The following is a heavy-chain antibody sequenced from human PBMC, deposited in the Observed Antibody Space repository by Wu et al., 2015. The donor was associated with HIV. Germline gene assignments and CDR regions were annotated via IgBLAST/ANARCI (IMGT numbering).Heavy chain of an antibody. V-gene: IGHV1-18*01. CDR3: ARVFLGEWGITMIVVDPQALNDAFDI. CDR2: ISAYNGNT. D-gene: IGHD3-22*01. J-gene: IGHJ3*02. Sequence: QVQLVQSGAEVKKPGASVKVSCKASGYTFTSYGISWVRQAPGQGLEWMGWISAYNGNTNYAQKLQGRVTMTTDTSTSTAYMELRSLRSDDTAVYYCARVFLGEWGITMIVVDPQALNDAFDIWGRRDKWSPSLQ. CDR1: GYTFTSYG.